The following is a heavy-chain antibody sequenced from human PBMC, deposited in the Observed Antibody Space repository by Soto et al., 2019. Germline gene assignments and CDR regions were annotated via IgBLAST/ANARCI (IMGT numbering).Heavy chain of an antibody. CDR2: IIPIFGTA. V-gene: IGHV1-69*13. CDR1: GGTFSSYA. D-gene: IGHD6-6*01. J-gene: IGHJ6*02. Sequence: ASVKVSCKASGGTFSSYAISWVRQAPGQGLEWMGGIIPIFGTANYAQKFQGRVTITADESTSTAYMELSSLRSEDTAVYYCAREIAARPGYYYYGMDVWGQGTTVTVSS. CDR3: AREIAARPGYYYYGMDV.